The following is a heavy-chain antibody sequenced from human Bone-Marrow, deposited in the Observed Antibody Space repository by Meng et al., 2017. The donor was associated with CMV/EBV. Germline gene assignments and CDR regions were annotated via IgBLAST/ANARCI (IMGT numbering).Heavy chain of an antibody. Sequence: GESLKISCAASGFTFSNSDMNWVRQAPGKGLEWVSGVSWNGSRTHYADSVKGRFIISRDNSRNFLYQQMNSLRPEDMAVYYCVRNSPGGWVIVVVPAAIREVGWGQGTLVTVSS. D-gene: IGHD2-2*01. CDR2: VSWNGSRT. J-gene: IGHJ4*02. CDR1: GFTFSNSD. CDR3: VRNSPGGWVIVVVPAAIREVG. V-gene: IGHV3-19*01.